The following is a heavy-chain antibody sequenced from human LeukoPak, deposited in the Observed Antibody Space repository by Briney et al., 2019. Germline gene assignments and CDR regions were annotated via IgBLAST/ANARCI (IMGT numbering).Heavy chain of an antibody. CDR1: GFTFSSYS. CDR3: ARDSWYDILTGYYYYFDY. V-gene: IGHV3-21*01. Sequence: PGGSLRLSCAASGFTFSSYSMNWVRQAPGKGLEWVSSISSSSSYIYYADSVKGRFTISRDNAKNSLYLQMNSLRAEDTAVYYCARDSWYDILTGYYYYFDYWGQGTLVTVSS. D-gene: IGHD3-9*01. J-gene: IGHJ4*02. CDR2: ISSSSSYI.